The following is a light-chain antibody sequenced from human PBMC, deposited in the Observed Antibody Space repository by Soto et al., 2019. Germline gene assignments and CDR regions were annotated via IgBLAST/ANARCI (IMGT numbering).Light chain of an antibody. V-gene: IGKV3-20*01. CDR2: DAS. CDR3: QQYRSSYPWT. Sequence: EIVLTQSPGTLSLSPGERATVSCRATESVVSNYLAWYQLKPGQAPRLLIYDASNRATGIPDRFSGSGSGTDFTLTIMRLEPEDFAVYYCQQYRSSYPWTFGQGTKVDIK. CDR1: ESVVSNY. J-gene: IGKJ1*01.